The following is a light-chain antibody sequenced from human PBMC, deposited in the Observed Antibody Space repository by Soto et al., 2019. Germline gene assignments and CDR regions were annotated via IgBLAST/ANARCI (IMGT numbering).Light chain of an antibody. Sequence: EIVFTQSPATLSLSPGERATLSCRASQSIGLAIAWYQHKPGQAPRLLIFDASQRATGIPARFRGSGSGTDFTLSISSLEPEDFAVYYCQQRTDRPPWTFGQGTKVESK. CDR2: DAS. V-gene: IGKV3-11*01. CDR1: QSIGLA. J-gene: IGKJ1*01. CDR3: QQRTDRPPWT.